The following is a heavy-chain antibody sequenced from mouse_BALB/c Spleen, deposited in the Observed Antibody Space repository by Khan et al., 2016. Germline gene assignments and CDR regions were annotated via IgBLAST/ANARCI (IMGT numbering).Heavy chain of an antibody. J-gene: IGHJ2*01. D-gene: IGHD2-1*01. Sequence: QVQLQQSGAELVRPGSSVKISCKASGYAFSSYWMNWVKQRPGQGLEWIGQIYPGDGDTKYNGKFKDKAKLTADKSSSTAYMQLSSLTSEDSAVYFCANYGNFDYWGQGTTLTVSS. CDR1: GYAFSSYW. V-gene: IGHV1-80*01. CDR3: ANYGNFDY. CDR2: IYPGDGDT.